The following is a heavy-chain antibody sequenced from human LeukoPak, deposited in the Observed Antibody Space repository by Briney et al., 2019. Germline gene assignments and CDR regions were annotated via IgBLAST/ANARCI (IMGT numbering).Heavy chain of an antibody. D-gene: IGHD2-15*01. V-gene: IGHV4-59*01. CDR3: ASLVVVAAPHFDY. J-gene: IGHJ4*02. Sequence: SETLSLTCTVSGGSISSYYWSWIRQPPGKGLEWIGYIYHSGSTNYNPSLKSRVTISVDTSKNQFSLKLSSVTAADTAVYYCASLVVVAAPHFDYWGQGTLVTVSS. CDR2: IYHSGST. CDR1: GGSISSYY.